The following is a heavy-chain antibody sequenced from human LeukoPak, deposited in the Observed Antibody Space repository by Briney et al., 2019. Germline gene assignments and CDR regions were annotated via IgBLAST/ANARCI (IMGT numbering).Heavy chain of an antibody. CDR3: ARDAIVRDYSNSDY. CDR2: INPNSGGT. Sequence: ASVTVSCKASGYTFTGYYIHWVRPAPGQGLERMGWINPNSGGTNYAQKFQGRVTMTRDTSISTAYMELSRLTSDDTAVYYCARDAIVRDYSNSDYWGQGTLVTVSS. CDR1: GYTFTGYY. D-gene: IGHD4-11*01. J-gene: IGHJ4*02. V-gene: IGHV1-2*02.